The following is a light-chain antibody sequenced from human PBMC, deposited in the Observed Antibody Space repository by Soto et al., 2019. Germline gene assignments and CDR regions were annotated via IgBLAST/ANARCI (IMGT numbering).Light chain of an antibody. J-gene: IGKJ1*01. V-gene: IGKV1-5*03. CDR3: QQYNDNWT. CDR1: QRISSW. CDR2: KAS. Sequence: DIQMTQSPSTLSASVGDRVTITCRASQRISSWLAWYQQKPGKAPKLLIYKASTLQSGVPSRFSGSGSGTEFPLAISSLQPDDSATYYCQQYNDNWTFGEGTKVEIK.